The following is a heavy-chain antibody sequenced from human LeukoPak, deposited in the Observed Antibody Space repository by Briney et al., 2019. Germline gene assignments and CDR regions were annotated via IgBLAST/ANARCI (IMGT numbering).Heavy chain of an antibody. CDR3: AKASGVLTGDY. D-gene: IGHD6-25*01. V-gene: IGHV3-23*01. CDR2: ISGSGGST. J-gene: IGHJ4*02. CDR1: GFTFSSYV. Sequence: GGSLRLSCAASGFTFSSYVMTWVRPAPGKGLEWVSAISGSGGSTYYADSVKGRFTISRDNSKNTLYLQMNSLRAEDTAVYYCAKASGVLTGDYWGQGTLVTVSS.